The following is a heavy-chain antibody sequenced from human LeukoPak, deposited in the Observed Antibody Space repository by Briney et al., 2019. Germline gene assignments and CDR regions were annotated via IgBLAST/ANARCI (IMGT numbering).Heavy chain of an antibody. CDR2: ISSSSSYI. CDR1: GFTFSSYS. V-gene: IGHV3-21*01. J-gene: IGHJ6*03. Sequence: GGSLRLSCAASGFTFSSYSMNWVRQAPGKGLEWVSSISSSSSYIYYADSVKGRFTISRDNAKNSLYLQMNSLRAEDTALYYCARGGSSYYMDVWGKGTTVTISS. D-gene: IGHD3-10*01. CDR3: ARGGSSYYMDV.